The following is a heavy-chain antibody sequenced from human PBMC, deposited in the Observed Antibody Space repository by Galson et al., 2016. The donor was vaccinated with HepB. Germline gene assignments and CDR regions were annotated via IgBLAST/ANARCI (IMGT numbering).Heavy chain of an antibody. V-gene: IGHV1-46*01. D-gene: IGHD1-7*01. CDR1: GYTFTSYY. CDR3: ARVGNYVPMFFEY. J-gene: IGHJ4*02. Sequence: SVKVSCKASGYTFTSYYIHWVRQAPGQGLEWMGMITPTGGSTIYAQKFQGRVTVTTDTSTSTAYMELRSLRSDDTAVYYCARVGNYVPMFFEYFGQGTLVTVSS. CDR2: ITPTGGST.